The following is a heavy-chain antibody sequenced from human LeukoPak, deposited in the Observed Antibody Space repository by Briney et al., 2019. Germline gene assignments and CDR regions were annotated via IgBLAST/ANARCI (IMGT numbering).Heavy chain of an antibody. CDR3: ARRHDFDY. D-gene: IGHD3-16*01. Sequence: GESLQISCKGSGYTFTTYWIGWVRQMPRKGLEWMGIIFPDDSDTRYSPSFQGQVTISVDKSISTASLQWSRLKASDSAMYCCARRHDFDYWGQGTLVTVSS. J-gene: IGHJ4*02. CDR2: IFPDDSDT. CDR1: GYTFTTYW. V-gene: IGHV5-51*01.